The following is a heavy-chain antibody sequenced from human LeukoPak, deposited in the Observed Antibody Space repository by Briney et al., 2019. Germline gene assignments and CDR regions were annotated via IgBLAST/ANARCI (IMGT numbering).Heavy chain of an antibody. CDR3: ARPVRYYDFWSGLDY. D-gene: IGHD3-3*01. J-gene: IGHJ4*02. CDR2: IRYDGSSK. Sequence: GGSLRLSCAASGFTFSSYAMSWVRQAPGKGLEWVAFIRYDGSSKYYADSVKGRFTISRDNSKNTLYLQMNSLRAEDTAVYYCARPVRYYDFWSGLDYWGQGTLVTVSS. V-gene: IGHV3-30*02. CDR1: GFTFSSYA.